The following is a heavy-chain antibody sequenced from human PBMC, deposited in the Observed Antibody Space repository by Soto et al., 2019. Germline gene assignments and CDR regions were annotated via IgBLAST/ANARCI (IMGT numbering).Heavy chain of an antibody. D-gene: IGHD3-16*02. CDR3: ARGLADTPGIRLGELSPPS. CDR1: GGSFSGYY. CDR2: INHSGST. Sequence: SETLSLTCAVYGGSFSGYYWSWIRQPPGKGLEWIGEINHSGSTNYNPSLKSRVTISVDTSKNQFSLKLSSVTAADTAVYYCARGLADTPGIRLGELSPPSWGQGTLVTVSS. V-gene: IGHV4-34*01. J-gene: IGHJ5*02.